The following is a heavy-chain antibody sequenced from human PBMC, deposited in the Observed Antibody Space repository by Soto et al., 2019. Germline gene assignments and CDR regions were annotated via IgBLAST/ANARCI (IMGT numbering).Heavy chain of an antibody. CDR2: ISSNGGST. CDR3: ARDTKSGSYSLDY. J-gene: IGHJ4*02. V-gene: IGHV3-64*01. CDR1: GFTFNRYA. Sequence: VQLVQSGGGLVQPGGSLRLSCAASGFTFNRYAMHWVRQAPGKGLEYVSAISSNGGSTYYANSVKGRFTISRDNSKNTLYLQMGSLRAEDMAVYYCARDTKSGSYSLDYWGQGTLVTVSS. D-gene: IGHD1-26*01.